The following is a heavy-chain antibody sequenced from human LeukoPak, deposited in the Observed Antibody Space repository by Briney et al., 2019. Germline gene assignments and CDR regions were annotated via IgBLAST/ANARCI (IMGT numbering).Heavy chain of an antibody. J-gene: IGHJ4*02. CDR2: IDPNSDNI. D-gene: IGHD5-18*01. CDR3: ARSAYNYGYVYFDH. V-gene: IGHV1-2*02. CDR1: GYTFTGCF. Sequence: ASVKVSCKASGYTFTGCFIHYVRQAPGQGLEWMGWIDPNSDNIRYSETFKDRVTMTRDTSTNTAYMELSWLRSDDTTVYYCARSAYNYGYVYFDHWGQGTLVIVSS.